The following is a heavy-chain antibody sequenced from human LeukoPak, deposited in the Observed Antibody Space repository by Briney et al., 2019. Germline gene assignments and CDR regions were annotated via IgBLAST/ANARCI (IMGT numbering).Heavy chain of an antibody. Sequence: SETLSLTCAVYGGSFSGYYWSWIRQPPGKGLEWIGEINHSGSTNYNPSLKSRVTISVDTSKNQFSLKLSSVIAADTAVYYCARGRGITFGGVIVRFWFDPWGQGTLVTVSS. D-gene: IGHD3-16*02. CDR2: INHSGST. CDR3: ARGRGITFGGVIVRFWFDP. V-gene: IGHV4-34*01. CDR1: GGSFSGYY. J-gene: IGHJ5*02.